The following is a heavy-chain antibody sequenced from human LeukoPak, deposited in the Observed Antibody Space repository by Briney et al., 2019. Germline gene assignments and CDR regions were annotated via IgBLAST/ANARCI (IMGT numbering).Heavy chain of an antibody. V-gene: IGHV3-7*03. CDR3: ARGGGLDV. CDR2: INHNGNVN. J-gene: IGHJ6*02. D-gene: IGHD3-16*01. CDR1: GFTFSSYW. Sequence: GGSLRLSCEASGFTFSSYWMNWAGQAPGKGLEWVASINHNGNVNYYVDPVKGRFTISRDNAKNSLYLQMSNLRAEDTAVYFCARGGGLDVWGQGATVTVSS.